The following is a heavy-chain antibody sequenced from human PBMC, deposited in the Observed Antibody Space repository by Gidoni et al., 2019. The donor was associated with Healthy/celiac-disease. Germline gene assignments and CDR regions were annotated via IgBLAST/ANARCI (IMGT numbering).Heavy chain of an antibody. J-gene: IGHJ4*02. CDR2: INHSGST. D-gene: IGHD3-3*01. CDR3: ARGRSITIFGVASYYFDY. CDR1: GGSFSGYY. V-gene: IGHV4-34*01. Sequence: QVQLQQWGAGLLKPSETLSLTCAVYGGSFSGYYWRWIRQPPGKGLEWIGEINHSGSTNYNPSLKSRVTISVDTSKNQFSLKLSSVTAADTAVYYCARGRSITIFGVASYYFDYWGQGTLVTVSS.